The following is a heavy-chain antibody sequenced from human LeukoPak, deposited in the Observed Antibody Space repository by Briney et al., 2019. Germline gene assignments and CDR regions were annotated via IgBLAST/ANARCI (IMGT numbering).Heavy chain of an antibody. V-gene: IGHV1-18*01. D-gene: IGHD4-23*01. Sequence: GASVKVSCKASGYTFTSYGISWVRQAPGQGLEWMGWISAYNGNTNYAQKLQGRVTMTTDTSTSTAYMELRSLRSDDTAVYYCARDEVPLRWGNNWFDPWGQGTLVTVSS. J-gene: IGHJ5*02. CDR2: ISAYNGNT. CDR3: ARDEVPLRWGNNWFDP. CDR1: GYTFTSYG.